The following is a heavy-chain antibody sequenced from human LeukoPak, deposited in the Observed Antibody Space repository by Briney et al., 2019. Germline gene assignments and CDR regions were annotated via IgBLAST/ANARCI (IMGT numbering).Heavy chain of an antibody. Sequence: SETLSLTCTVSGGSISFSTYYWGWIRQPPGKGLDWIGSIYYSGNTYYNPSLKSRVTVLVDTSKNQFSLKLSSVTAADTAVYYCARVGQLAFDYWGQGTLVTVSS. CDR1: GGSISFSTYY. CDR3: ARVGQLAFDY. V-gene: IGHV4-39*07. J-gene: IGHJ4*02. CDR2: IYYSGNT. D-gene: IGHD2-2*01.